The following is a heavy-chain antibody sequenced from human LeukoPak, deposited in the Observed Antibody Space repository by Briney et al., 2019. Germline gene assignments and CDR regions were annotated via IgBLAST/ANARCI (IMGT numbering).Heavy chain of an antibody. V-gene: IGHV3-23*01. Sequence: RSGGSLRLSCAASGFTFSSYAMSWVRQAPGKGLEWVSAISGSGGSTYYADSVKGRFTISRDNSKNTLYLQMNSLRAEDTAVYYCAKASKYYYDSSGYPDYRGQGTLVTVSS. CDR2: ISGSGGST. CDR3: AKASKYYYDSSGYPDY. J-gene: IGHJ4*02. CDR1: GFTFSSYA. D-gene: IGHD3-22*01.